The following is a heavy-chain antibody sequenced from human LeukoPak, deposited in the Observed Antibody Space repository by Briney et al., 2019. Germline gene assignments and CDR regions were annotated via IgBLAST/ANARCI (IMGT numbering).Heavy chain of an antibody. CDR2: MNPNSGNT. CDR1: GYTFTSYD. V-gene: IGHV1-8*03. Sequence: GASVEVSCKASGYTFTSYDINWVRQATGQGLEWMGWMNPNSGNTGYAQKFQGRVTITRNTSISTAYMELSSLRSEDTAVYYCARGMRRRDIVVVPATWPMGYWGQGTLVTVS. CDR3: ARGMRRRDIVVVPATWPMGY. J-gene: IGHJ4*02. D-gene: IGHD2-2*01.